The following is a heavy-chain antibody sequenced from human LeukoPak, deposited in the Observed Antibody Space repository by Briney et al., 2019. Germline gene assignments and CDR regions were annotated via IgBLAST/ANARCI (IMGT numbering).Heavy chain of an antibody. CDR3: ARDQGLIVVVAATLAD. CDR1: GGTFSSYA. V-gene: IGHV1-69*05. CDR2: IIPIFGTA. D-gene: IGHD2-15*01. Sequence: SVKVSCKASGGTFSSYAISWVRQAPGQGLEWMGGIIPIFGTANYAQKFQGRVTITTDESTSTAYMELSSLRSEDTAVYYCARDQGLIVVVAATLADWGQGTLVTVSS. J-gene: IGHJ4*02.